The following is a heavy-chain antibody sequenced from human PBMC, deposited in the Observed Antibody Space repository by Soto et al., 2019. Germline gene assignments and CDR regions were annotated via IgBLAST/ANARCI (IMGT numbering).Heavy chain of an antibody. CDR3: ARFSRIAAAGTTNYYYYYGMDV. D-gene: IGHD6-13*01. Sequence: PSETLSLTCTVSGGSISSYYWSWIRQPPGKGLEWIGYIYYTGSANYNPSLKSRVTISVDTSKNQFSLKLSSVTAADTAVYYCARFSRIAAAGTTNYYYYYGMDVWGQGTTVTVSS. CDR2: IYYTGSA. J-gene: IGHJ6*02. V-gene: IGHV4-59*08. CDR1: GGSISSYY.